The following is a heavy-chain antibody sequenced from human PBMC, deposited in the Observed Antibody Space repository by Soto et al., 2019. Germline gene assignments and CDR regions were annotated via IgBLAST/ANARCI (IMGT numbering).Heavy chain of an antibody. CDR2: ISLSSSSYI. CDR1: GFTVSTKY. V-gene: IGHV3-21*05. D-gene: IGHD5-18*01. Sequence: GGSLRLSCAASGFTVSTKYMSWVRQAPGKGLEWISDISLSSSSYIYYADSVKGRFTISRDNAKNSLYLQMNSLRAEDTAVYYCASRIQLWSHPFDYWGQGTLVTVSS. J-gene: IGHJ4*02. CDR3: ASRIQLWSHPFDY.